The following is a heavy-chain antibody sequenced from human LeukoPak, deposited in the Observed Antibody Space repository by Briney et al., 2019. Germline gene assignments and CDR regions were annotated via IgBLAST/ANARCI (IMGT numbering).Heavy chain of an antibody. CDR2: ISSSGSTI. J-gene: IGHJ4*02. V-gene: IGHV3-48*03. CDR1: GFTFSSYE. D-gene: IGHD5-18*01. CDR3: AGGGGRGYSYALVYN. Sequence: AGGSLRLSCAASGFTFSSYEMNWVRQAPGKGLEWVSYISSSGSTIYYADSVKGRFTISRDNAKNSLYLQMNSLRAEDTAVYYCAGGGGRGYSYALVYNWGQETLVTVSS.